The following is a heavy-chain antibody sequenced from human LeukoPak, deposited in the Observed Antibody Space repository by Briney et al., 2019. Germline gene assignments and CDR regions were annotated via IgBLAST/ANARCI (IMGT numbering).Heavy chain of an antibody. CDR2: ITSSGSTI. CDR1: GFTFSRYE. CDR3: ARVTYSSLAY. V-gene: IGHV3-48*03. Sequence: GGSLRLSCAASGFTFSRYEMNWVRQAPGKGLEWVSYITSSGSTIYYADSVKGRFTISRDNAKNSLYLQMNSLRAEDTAVYYCARVTYSSLAYWGQGTLVTVSS. J-gene: IGHJ4*02. D-gene: IGHD4-11*01.